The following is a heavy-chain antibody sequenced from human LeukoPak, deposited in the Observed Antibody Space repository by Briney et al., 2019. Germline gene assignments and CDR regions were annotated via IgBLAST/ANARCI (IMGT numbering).Heavy chain of an antibody. Sequence: KASETLSLTCTVSGGSISSGSYYWSWIRQPAGKGLEWIGRIYTSGSTNYNPSLKSRVTISVDTSKNQFSLKLSSVTAADTAVYYCARAYIVVVPAATGVADYWGQGTLVTVSS. CDR2: IYTSGST. V-gene: IGHV4-61*02. CDR3: ARAYIVVVPAATGVADY. CDR1: GGSISSGSYY. D-gene: IGHD2-2*01. J-gene: IGHJ4*02.